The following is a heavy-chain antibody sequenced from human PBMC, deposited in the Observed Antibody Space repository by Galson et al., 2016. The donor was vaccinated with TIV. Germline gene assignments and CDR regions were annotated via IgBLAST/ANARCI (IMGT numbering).Heavy chain of an antibody. V-gene: IGHV4-59*01. J-gene: IGHJ6*03. CDR3: ARDKSGFETVDRFYYYTEA. CDR1: GGSINTYY. D-gene: IGHD1-26*01. Sequence: ETLSLTCSVSGGSINTYYWTWIRQPPGKGLEWIGHAYYSGSTDYNPSLKSRVTISIDRSKNQFSLKLTSVTAADTAVYYCARDKSGFETVDRFYYYTEAWGKGTTVIVSS. CDR2: AYYSGST.